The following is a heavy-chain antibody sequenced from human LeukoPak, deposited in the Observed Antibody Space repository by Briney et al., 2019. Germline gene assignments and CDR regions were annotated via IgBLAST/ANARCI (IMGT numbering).Heavy chain of an antibody. CDR2: IYYSGST. Sequence: SETLSLTCTVSGGSISSSSYYWGWIRQPPGKGLEWIGSIYYSGSTYYNPSLKSRVTISVDTSKNQFSLKLSSVTAADTAVYYCARATSSWYGGYYFDYWGQGTLVTVSS. CDR3: ARATSSWYGGYYFDY. J-gene: IGHJ4*02. CDR1: GGSISSSSYY. V-gene: IGHV4-39*07. D-gene: IGHD6-13*01.